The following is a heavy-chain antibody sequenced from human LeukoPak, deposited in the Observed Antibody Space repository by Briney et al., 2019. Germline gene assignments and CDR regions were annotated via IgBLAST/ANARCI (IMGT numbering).Heavy chain of an antibody. D-gene: IGHD1-1*01. J-gene: IGHJ4*02. CDR1: GFTFNAYS. V-gene: IGHV3-48*04. Sequence: PGGSLRLSCAASGFTFNAYSMNWVRQAPGKGLEWLSYISSGSSTIYYAGSVKGRFTVSRDNAKETLYLQLDSLRGEDTAIYYCARDGGSLVVQPGDHWGQGTLVTVSS. CDR2: ISSGSSTI. CDR3: ARDGGSLVVQPGDH.